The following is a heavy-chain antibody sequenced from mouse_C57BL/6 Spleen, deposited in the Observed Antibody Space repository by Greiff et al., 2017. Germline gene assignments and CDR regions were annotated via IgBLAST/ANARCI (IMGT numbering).Heavy chain of an antibody. V-gene: IGHV1-19*01. D-gene: IGHD3-2*02. Sequence: VQLKQSGPVLVKPGASVKMSCKASGYTFTDYYMNWVKQSHGKSLEWIGVINPYNGGTSYNQKFKGKATLTVDKSSSTAYMELNSLTSEDSAVYYCARRSLRYFDYWGQGTTLTVSS. CDR2: INPYNGGT. CDR1: GYTFTDYY. J-gene: IGHJ2*01. CDR3: ARRSLRYFDY.